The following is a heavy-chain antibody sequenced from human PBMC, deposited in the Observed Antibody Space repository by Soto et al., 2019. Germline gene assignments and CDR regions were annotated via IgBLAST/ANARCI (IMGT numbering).Heavy chain of an antibody. CDR2: IYHSVTT. CDR1: GDSISRGYY. V-gene: IGHV4-38-2*01. J-gene: IGHJ5*02. CDR3: ARASHKRITGTTRRWFDP. D-gene: IGHD1-7*01. Sequence: SETLSLTCAVSGDSISRGYYWAWIRQPPGKGLEYIGSIYHSVTTYYNPSLMSRVTISVDTAKNQFSLNLRSVTAADTAVYYCARASHKRITGTTRRWFDPWGQGTLVTVSS.